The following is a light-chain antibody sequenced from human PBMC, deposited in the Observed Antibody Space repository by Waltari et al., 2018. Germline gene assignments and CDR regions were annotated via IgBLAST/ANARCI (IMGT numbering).Light chain of an antibody. CDR2: SVR. CDR1: SNDIGNFNY. CDR3: NSYTTSSTYV. Sequence: QSALTQPASVSGSPGQSITISCTGTSNDIGNFNYVSWWQQHPGKVPKIMNYSVRNRPSGISNRFSGSKADNTAFLTISGLQAEDEADYYCNSYTTSSTYVFGTGTKVTVL. J-gene: IGLJ1*01. V-gene: IGLV2-14*01.